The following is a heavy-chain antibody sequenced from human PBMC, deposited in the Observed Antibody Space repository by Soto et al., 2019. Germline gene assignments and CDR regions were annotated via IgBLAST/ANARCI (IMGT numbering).Heavy chain of an antibody. CDR2: ISYDGSNK. CDR3: AKDHRTTPFDY. CDR1: GFTFSSYG. V-gene: IGHV3-30*18. Sequence: SGGSLRLSCAASGFTFSSYGMHWVRQAPGKGLEWVAVISYDGSNKYYADSVKGRFTISRDNSKNTLYLQMNSLRAEDTAVYYCAKDHRTTPFDYWGQGTLVTVS. J-gene: IGHJ4*02. D-gene: IGHD1-1*01.